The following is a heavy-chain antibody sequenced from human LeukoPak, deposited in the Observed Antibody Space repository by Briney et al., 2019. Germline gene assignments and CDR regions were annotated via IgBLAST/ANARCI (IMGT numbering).Heavy chain of an antibody. J-gene: IGHJ5*02. CDR1: GGTINNFA. Sequence: SVKVSCKVAGGTINNFAISWVRQAPGQGLEWMGGLSPVLATYAQKFQGRVTITADESTDTVYMELGSLTSEDTATYFCARDREISARPSGWFDPWGQGTLVTVSS. D-gene: IGHD6-6*01. CDR3: ARDREISARPSGWFDP. CDR2: LSPVLA. V-gene: IGHV1-69*13.